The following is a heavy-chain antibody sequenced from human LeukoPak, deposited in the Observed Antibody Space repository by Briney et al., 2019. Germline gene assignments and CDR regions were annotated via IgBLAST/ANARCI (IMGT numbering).Heavy chain of an antibody. CDR1: GFTFDDYA. V-gene: IGHV3-9*01. CDR3: AKDFVDDILTVGAFDI. J-gene: IGHJ3*02. Sequence: GGSLRLSCAASGFTFDDYAMHWVRQAPGKGLEWVSGISWNSGSIGYVDSVKGRFTISRDNAKNSLYLQMNSLRAEDTALYYCAKDFVDDILTVGAFDIWGQGTMVTVSS. D-gene: IGHD3-9*01. CDR2: ISWNSGSI.